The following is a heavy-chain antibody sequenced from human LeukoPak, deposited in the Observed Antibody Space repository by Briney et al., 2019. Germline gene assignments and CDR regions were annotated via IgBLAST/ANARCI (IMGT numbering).Heavy chain of an antibody. J-gene: IGHJ5*02. D-gene: IGHD3-3*01. Sequence: ASVKVSCKASGYTFIDYYIHWVRQAPGQGLEWVGWINPNSGGTNYAQKFQGRVTMTRDTSITTTYMELSGLTPDDSAVYFCATEASGLNWFDPWGQGTLVTVSS. CDR2: INPNSGGT. V-gene: IGHV1-2*02. CDR1: GYTFIDYY. CDR3: ATEASGLNWFDP.